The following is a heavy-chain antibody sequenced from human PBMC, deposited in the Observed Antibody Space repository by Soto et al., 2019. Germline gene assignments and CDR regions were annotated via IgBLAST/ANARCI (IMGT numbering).Heavy chain of an antibody. V-gene: IGHV3-30*18. Sequence: CAASRFTFSSYDMHRVRQAAGKGLEWKATISYDGKNTYYADSVKGRFTISRDNSKNTLYLQMNSLRAEDTSVYYCAKEGGLSGSYYISSSYYFDYWGQGTLVTAPQ. CDR3: AKEGGLSGSYYISSSYYFDY. J-gene: IGHJ4*02. D-gene: IGHD1-26*01. CDR1: RFTFSSYD. CDR2: ISYDGKNT.